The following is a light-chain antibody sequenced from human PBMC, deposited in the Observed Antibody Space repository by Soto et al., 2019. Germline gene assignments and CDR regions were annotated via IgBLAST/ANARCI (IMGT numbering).Light chain of an antibody. Sequence: DIHLTQSPSFLSASVGDRVTITCRASESMYTCLAWHQQKPGQVPKLLISKASNLESGVPSRFSGSGSGTEFTLTISSLQPDDFATYYCQQYNSYRAFGQGTKVDIK. J-gene: IGKJ1*01. CDR2: KAS. V-gene: IGKV1-5*03. CDR3: QQYNSYRA. CDR1: ESMYTC.